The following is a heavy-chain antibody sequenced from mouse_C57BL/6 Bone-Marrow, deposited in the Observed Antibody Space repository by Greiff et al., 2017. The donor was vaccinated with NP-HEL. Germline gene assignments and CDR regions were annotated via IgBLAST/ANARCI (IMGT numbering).Heavy chain of an antibody. J-gene: IGHJ4*01. CDR2: INYDGSST. Sequence: EVQRVESEGGLVQPGSSMKLSCTASGFTFSDYYMAWVRQVPEKGLEWVANINYDGSSTYYLDSLKSRFIISRDNAKNILYLQMSSLKSEDTATYYCAREIYYYGSSYAYYYAMDYWGQGTSVTVSS. V-gene: IGHV5-16*01. D-gene: IGHD1-1*01. CDR3: AREIYYYGSSYAYYYAMDY. CDR1: GFTFSDYY.